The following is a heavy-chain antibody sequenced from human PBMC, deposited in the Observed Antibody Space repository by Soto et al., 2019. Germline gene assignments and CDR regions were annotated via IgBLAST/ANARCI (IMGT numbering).Heavy chain of an antibody. CDR1: GFTVSSNY. CDR3: ARSRGDYGDVGLDY. J-gene: IGHJ4*02. D-gene: IGHD4-17*01. V-gene: IGHV3-53*04. Sequence: GGSLRLSCAASGFTVSSNYMSWVRQAPGKGLEWVSVIYSGGSTYYADSVKGRFTISRHNSKNTLYLQMNSLRAEDTAVYYCARSRGDYGDVGLDYWGQGTLVTVSS. CDR2: IYSGGST.